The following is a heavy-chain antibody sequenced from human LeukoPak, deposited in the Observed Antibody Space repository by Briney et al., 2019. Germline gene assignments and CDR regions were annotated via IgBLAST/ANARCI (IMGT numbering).Heavy chain of an antibody. V-gene: IGHV3-9*01. CDR1: GFTFDDYA. J-gene: IGHJ4*02. CDR2: ISWNSGSI. Sequence: GRSLRLSCAASGFTFDDYAMHWVRQAPGKGLEWVSGISWNSGSIGYADSVKGRFTISRDNAKNSLYLQMNSLRAEDTAVYYCARFSGSYYKAFDYWGQGTLVTVSS. CDR3: ARFSGSYYKAFDY. D-gene: IGHD1-26*01.